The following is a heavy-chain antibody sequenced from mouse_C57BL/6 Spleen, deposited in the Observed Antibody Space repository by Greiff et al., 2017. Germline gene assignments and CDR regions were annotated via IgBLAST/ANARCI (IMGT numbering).Heavy chain of an antibody. D-gene: IGHD2-4*01. V-gene: IGHV7-3*01. Sequence: EVQRVESGGGLVQPGGSLSLSCAASGFTFPDYYMSWVRQPPGKALEWLGFIRNKANGYTTEYSASVKGRFAISRDLSQSILYLQLNALRAEDSATYYCARYEIGYDDYDDVPYYAMGRWGEGTSATVSP. CDR1: GFTFPDYY. CDR3: ARYEIGYDDYDDVPYYAMGR. J-gene: IGHJ4*01. CDR2: IRNKANGYTT.